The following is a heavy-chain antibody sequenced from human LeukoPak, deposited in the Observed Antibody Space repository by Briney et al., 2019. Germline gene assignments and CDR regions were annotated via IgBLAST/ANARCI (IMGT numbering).Heavy chain of an antibody. D-gene: IGHD3-22*01. CDR1: GYTFTSYA. J-gene: IGHJ5*02. V-gene: IGHV1-3*01. CDR3: ARDIKAYYYDSSGYYYDWFDP. CDR2: INAGNGNT. Sequence: ASVKVSCKVSGYTFTSYAMHWVRQAPGQRLEWMGWINAGNGNTKYSQMFQGRVTITRDTSASTAYMELSSLRSEDTAVYYCARDIKAYYYDSSGYYYDWFDPWGQGTLVTVSS.